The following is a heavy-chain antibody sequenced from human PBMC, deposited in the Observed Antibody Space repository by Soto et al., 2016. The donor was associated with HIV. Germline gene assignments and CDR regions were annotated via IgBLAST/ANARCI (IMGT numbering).Heavy chain of an antibody. J-gene: IGHJ6*02. CDR3: ARGGPVVAVTAFXYYNGMDV. CDR1: GGSISSGGYY. V-gene: IGHV4-31*03. Sequence: QVQLQESGPGLVKPSQTLSLTCTVSGGSISSGGYYWSWIRQHPGKGLEWVGYIYSRGGTYYNPSLKSRATISEDTSKNQFSLNLRSVTAADTAVYYCARGGPVVAVTAFXYYNGMDVWGQGTTVAVSS. CDR2: IYSRGGT. D-gene: IGHD2-21*02.